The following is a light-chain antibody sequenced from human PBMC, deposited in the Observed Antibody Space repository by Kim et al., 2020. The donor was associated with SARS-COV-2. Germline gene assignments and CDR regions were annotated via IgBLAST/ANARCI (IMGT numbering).Light chain of an antibody. CDR2: GAS. CDR3: QQDYNLLT. J-gene: IGKJ4*01. Sequence: PGERVTLSCRASQSVICSYLTWYQQKPAQAPKLLIYGASPRATGIPARFSGSGSGTDFTLTISSLQPEDFAVYYCQQDYNLLTFGGGTKVEIK. CDR1: QSVICSY. V-gene: IGKV3D-7*01.